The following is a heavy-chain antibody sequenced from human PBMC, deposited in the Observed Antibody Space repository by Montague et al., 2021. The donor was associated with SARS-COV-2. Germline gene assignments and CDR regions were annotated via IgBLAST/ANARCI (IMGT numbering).Heavy chain of an antibody. CDR1: GGSITVSRYD. D-gene: IGHD1-1*01. J-gene: IGHJ3*02. CDR3: ARHRANAGSIDI. CDR2: VHYTGTT. V-gene: IGHV4-39*01. Sequence: SETLSLTCTVSGGSITVSRYDWGWIRQPPGKGLEWIGSVHYTGTTSYNESLKGRLTISVDTSENQFSLRMTSVTASDTAVYYCARHRANAGSIDIWGHGTLVTVSS.